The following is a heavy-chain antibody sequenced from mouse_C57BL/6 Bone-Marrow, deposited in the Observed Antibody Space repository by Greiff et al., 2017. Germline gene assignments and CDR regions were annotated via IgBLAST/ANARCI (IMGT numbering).Heavy chain of an antibody. Sequence: VQLQQPGPELVMPGASVKMSCTASGYTFTDYNMAWVKQSHGQSLEWIGDINPSNSDTNYNQKFKGKATVTVDKSSSTAYMQLSSLTSEDSAVYYCAREKGFDYWGQGTTPTVTS. CDR2: INPSNSDT. V-gene: IGHV1-18*01. CDR1: GYTFTDYN. CDR3: AREKGFDY. J-gene: IGHJ2*01.